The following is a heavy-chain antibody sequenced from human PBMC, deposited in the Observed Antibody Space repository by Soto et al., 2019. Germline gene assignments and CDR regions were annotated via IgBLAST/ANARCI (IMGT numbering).Heavy chain of an antibody. CDR1: GFTFSYYW. CDR3: ARGDRGAFDL. Sequence: EVQLVESGGGLVQPGASLRLSCAASGFTFSYYWMHWVRQAPGKGLVWVSRIHSDGSSTTYADSVKGRFTISRDNARNTGDLQMNGLRVEDTAVYYCARGDRGAFDLWGQGTVVTVSS. CDR2: IHSDGSST. V-gene: IGHV3-74*01. D-gene: IGHD1-26*01. J-gene: IGHJ3*01.